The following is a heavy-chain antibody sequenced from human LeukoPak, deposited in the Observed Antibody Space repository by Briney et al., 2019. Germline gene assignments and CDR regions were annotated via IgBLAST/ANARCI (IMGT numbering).Heavy chain of an antibody. CDR3: ARPRGPVVVVAALDY. D-gene: IGHD2-15*01. Sequence: GGSLRLSCAASGFTSSSYAMHWVRQAPGKGLEYVSAISSNGGSTYYANSVKGRFTISRDNSKNTLYLQMGSLRAEDMAVYYCARPRGPVVVVAALDYWGQGTLVTVSS. CDR1: GFTSSSYA. V-gene: IGHV3-64*01. J-gene: IGHJ4*02. CDR2: ISSNGGST.